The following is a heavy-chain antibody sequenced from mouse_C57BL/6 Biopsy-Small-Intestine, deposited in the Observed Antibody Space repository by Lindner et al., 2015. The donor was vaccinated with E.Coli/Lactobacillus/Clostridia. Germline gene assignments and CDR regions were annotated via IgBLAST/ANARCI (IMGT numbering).Heavy chain of an antibody. Sequence: VQLQESGAELAKPGASVKLSCKASGYTFTSYWMHWVKQRPGQGLEWIGYINPSSGYTKYNQKFEAKATLTVDKSSSTVYLQLKSLTSEDSAVYYCARWGTSSFAYWGQGTLVTVSA. CDR1: GYTFTSYW. CDR3: ARWGTSSFAY. V-gene: IGHV1-7*01. CDR2: INPSSGYT. J-gene: IGHJ3*01. D-gene: IGHD3-3*01.